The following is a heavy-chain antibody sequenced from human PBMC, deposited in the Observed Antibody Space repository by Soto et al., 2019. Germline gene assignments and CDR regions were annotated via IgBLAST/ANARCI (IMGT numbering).Heavy chain of an antibody. CDR1: GGSISSGDYY. D-gene: IGHD2-15*01. J-gene: IGHJ4*02. V-gene: IGHV4-30-4*01. CDR2: IYYSGST. Sequence: SETLSLTCTVSGGSISSGDYYWSWIRQPPGKGLEWTGYIYYSGSTYYNPSLKSRVTISVDTSKNQFSLKLSSVTAADTAVYYCASSQGSCSGGSCYPTVYFDYWGQGTLVTVSS. CDR3: ASSQGSCSGGSCYPTVYFDY.